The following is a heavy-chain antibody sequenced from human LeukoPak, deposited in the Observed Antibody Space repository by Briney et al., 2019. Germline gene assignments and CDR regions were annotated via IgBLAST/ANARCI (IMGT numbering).Heavy chain of an antibody. V-gene: IGHV4-59*12. D-gene: IGHD6-6*01. CDR1: GGSISSYY. CDR2: IYYSGST. Sequence: SETLSLTCTVSGGSISSYYWSWIRQPPGKGLEWIGYIYYSGSTNYNPSLKSRVTISVDTSKNQFSLKLSSVTAADTAVYYCARDAYSSYQSGSFDYWGQGTLVTVSS. J-gene: IGHJ4*02. CDR3: ARDAYSSYQSGSFDY.